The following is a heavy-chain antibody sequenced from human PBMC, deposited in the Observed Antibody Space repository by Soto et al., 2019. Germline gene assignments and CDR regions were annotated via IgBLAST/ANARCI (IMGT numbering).Heavy chain of an antibody. CDR1: GFTIENSV. V-gene: IGHV3-74*01. Sequence: GGSLRLSCVASGFTIENSVMHWVRQTPGKGLMWVSRITGAGDGTLYADSVQGRFTISRDNAKNTVYLHMTGLRVEETAVYYCAKEYEERSRSWPAHWGKGTLGKVSS. D-gene: IGHD1-26*01. J-gene: IGHJ4*02. CDR3: AKEYEERSRSWPAH. CDR2: ITGAGDGT.